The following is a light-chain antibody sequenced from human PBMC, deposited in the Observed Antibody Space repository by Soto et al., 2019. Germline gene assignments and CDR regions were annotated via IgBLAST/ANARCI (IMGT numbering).Light chain of an antibody. J-gene: IGKJ4*01. CDR2: WAS. V-gene: IGKV4-1*01. CDR1: QSVLYSSSNQNY. CDR3: QQYYSTPLT. Sequence: DIVMTQSPDSLAVSLGERATINCKSSQSVLYSSSNQNYLAWYQQKPGQPPKLLIYWASTRESGVPDRFSGSGSGTDFTLPISSLQAEDVAVYYCQQYYSTPLTFGGGTKVEIK.